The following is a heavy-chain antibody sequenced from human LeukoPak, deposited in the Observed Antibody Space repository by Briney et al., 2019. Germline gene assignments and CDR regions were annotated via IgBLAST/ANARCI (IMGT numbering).Heavy chain of an antibody. V-gene: IGHV4-30-2*01. J-gene: IGHJ4*02. CDR3: ARGSDTAVVSDY. CDR1: GGSISSGGYS. CDR2: IYHSGST. Sequence: PSETLSLTCAVSGGSISSGGYSWSWIRQPPGKGLEWIGYIYHSGSTYYNPSLKSRVTISVDRSKNQFSLKLSSVTAADTAVYYCARGSDTAVVSDYWGQGTLVTVSS. D-gene: IGHD5-18*01.